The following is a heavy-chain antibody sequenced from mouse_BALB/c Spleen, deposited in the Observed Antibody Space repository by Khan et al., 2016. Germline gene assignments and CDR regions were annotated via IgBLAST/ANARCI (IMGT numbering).Heavy chain of an antibody. J-gene: IGHJ3*01. CDR3: ARVLYSDPGVFAY. V-gene: IGHV2-6-7*01. CDR2: IWGDGST. D-gene: IGHD2-4*01. CDR1: GFSLTGYG. Sequence: QVQLKESGPGLVAPSQSLSITCTVSGFSLTGYGVNWVRQPPGKGLEWLGMIWGDGSTDNNSASKSRLSISKNNTKSQVFLKMKSHQTDANTRYYCARVLYSDPGVFAYWGQGTLVTVSA.